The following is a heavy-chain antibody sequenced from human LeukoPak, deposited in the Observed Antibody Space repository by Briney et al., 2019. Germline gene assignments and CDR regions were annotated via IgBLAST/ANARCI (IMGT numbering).Heavy chain of an antibody. CDR2: ISSSSSTI. Sequence: GSLRLSCAASGFTFSSYSMNWVRQAPGKGLEWVSYISSSSSTIYYADSVKGRFTISRDNAKNSLYLQMNSLRAEDTAVYYCASSRWGGRNYFDYWGQGTLVTVSS. CDR1: GFTFSSYS. CDR3: ASSRWGGRNYFDY. D-gene: IGHD3-16*01. V-gene: IGHV3-48*01. J-gene: IGHJ4*02.